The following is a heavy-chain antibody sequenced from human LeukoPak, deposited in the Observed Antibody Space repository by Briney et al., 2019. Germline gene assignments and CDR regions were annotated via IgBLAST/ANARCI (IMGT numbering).Heavy chain of an antibody. V-gene: IGHV3-30*02. CDR3: AREVGATSDVDY. Sequence: GGSLRLSCAATGFTFSSYGMHWVRQAPGKGLEWVAFIRYDGSNKYYADSVKGRFTISRDNSKNTLYLQMNSLRAEDTAVYYCAREVGATSDVDYWGQGTLVTVSS. D-gene: IGHD1-26*01. CDR1: GFTFSSYG. J-gene: IGHJ4*02. CDR2: IRYDGSNK.